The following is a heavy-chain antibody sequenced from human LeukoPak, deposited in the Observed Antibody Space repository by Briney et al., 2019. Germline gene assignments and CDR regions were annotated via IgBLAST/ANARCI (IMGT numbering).Heavy chain of an antibody. V-gene: IGHV4-59*12. CDR3: ARARLGRGYSYGFPPTY. CDR2: IYYSGST. CDR1: GGSISSYY. Sequence: PSETLSLTCTVSGGSISSYYWSWIRQPPGKGLEWIGYIYYSGSTNYNPSLKSRVTISVDTSKNQFSLKLSSVTAADTAVYYCARARLGRGYSYGFPPTYWGQGTLVTVSS. J-gene: IGHJ4*02. D-gene: IGHD5-18*01.